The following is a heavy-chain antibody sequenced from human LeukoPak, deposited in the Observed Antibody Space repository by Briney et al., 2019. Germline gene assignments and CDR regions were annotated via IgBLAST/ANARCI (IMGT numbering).Heavy chain of an antibody. D-gene: IGHD3-9*01. CDR3: ARDYRIPNYDILTGYYYYYYYMDV. J-gene: IGHJ6*03. CDR2: IYYSGST. CDR1: GGSISSYY. Sequence: PSETLSLTCTVSGGSISSYYWSWIRQPPGKGLEWIGYIYYSGSTNYNPSLKSRVTISVDTSKNQFSLKLSSVTAADTAVYYCARDYRIPNYDILTGYYYYYYYMDVWGKGTTVTISS. V-gene: IGHV4-59*12.